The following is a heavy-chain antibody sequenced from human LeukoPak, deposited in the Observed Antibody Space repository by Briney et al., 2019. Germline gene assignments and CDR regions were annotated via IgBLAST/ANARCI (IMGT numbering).Heavy chain of an antibody. Sequence: PSETLSLTCTVSGGSISSSSYYWGWIRQPPGKGLEWIGSIYYSGSTYYNPPLKSRVTISVDTSKNQFSLKLSSVTAADTAVYYCARQWLAGPAIDYWGQGTLVTVSS. J-gene: IGHJ4*01. CDR1: GGSISSSSYY. V-gene: IGHV4-39*01. D-gene: IGHD6-19*01. CDR3: ARQWLAGPAIDY. CDR2: IYYSGST.